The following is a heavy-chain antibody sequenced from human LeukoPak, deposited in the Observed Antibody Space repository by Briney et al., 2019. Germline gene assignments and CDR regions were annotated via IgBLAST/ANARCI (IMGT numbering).Heavy chain of an antibody. J-gene: IGHJ5*02. D-gene: IGHD3-10*01. CDR2: INHSGST. CDR1: GGSFSGYY. CDR3: ARARRNYYGSGSSPPDP. Sequence: SENLSFNCAVYGGSFSGYYWSWIRQPQGQGLEWIGEINHSGSTNYNPSLKSRVTISVDTSKNQFSLKLSSVTAADTAVYYCARARRNYYGSGSSPPDPWGQGTLVTVSS. V-gene: IGHV4-34*01.